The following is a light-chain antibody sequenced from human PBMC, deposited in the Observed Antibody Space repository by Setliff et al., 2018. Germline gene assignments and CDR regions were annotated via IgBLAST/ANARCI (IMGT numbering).Light chain of an antibody. V-gene: IGLV2-14*03. CDR2: DVT. Sequence: QSVLTQPASVSGSPGQSITISCTGTSSDVGGYNYVSWYQQHPGKAPKLMIYDVTNRPSGISNRFSGSKSDNTASLTISGLQVEGEADYYCSSYLSSGNHVVFGGGTKVTV. CDR3: SSYLSSGNHVV. CDR1: SSDVGGYNY. J-gene: IGLJ2*01.